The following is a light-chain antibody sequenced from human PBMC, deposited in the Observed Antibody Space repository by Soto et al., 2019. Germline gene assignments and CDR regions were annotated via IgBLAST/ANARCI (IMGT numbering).Light chain of an antibody. V-gene: IGLV1-44*01. CDR2: SNN. Sequence: QSVLTQPPSASGTPGQRVTISCSGSSSNIGSNTVNWYQQLPGTAPKLLIYSNNQRPSGVPDRFSGSKSGTSASLAISGPQSDDEADYYCAAWDDSLNGHVFGTGTKLTVL. J-gene: IGLJ1*01. CDR3: AAWDDSLNGHV. CDR1: SSNIGSNT.